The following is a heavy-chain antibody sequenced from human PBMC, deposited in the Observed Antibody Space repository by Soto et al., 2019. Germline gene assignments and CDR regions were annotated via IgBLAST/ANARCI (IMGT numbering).Heavy chain of an antibody. CDR2: IYWDDDK. D-gene: IGHD3-3*01. CDR3: AHRVLRTVFGLVTTTAIYFDF. CDR1: GFSLTTSGVG. J-gene: IGHJ4*02. Sequence: QITLNESGPTQVKPRQTLTLTCTFSGFSLTTSGVGVSWIRQSPGKAPEWLALIYWDDDKRYSPSLKSRLTITKDSSKNQAVLTMTDLDAADTATYYCAHRVLRTVFGLVTTTAIYFDFWGQGTPVAVSS. V-gene: IGHV2-5*02.